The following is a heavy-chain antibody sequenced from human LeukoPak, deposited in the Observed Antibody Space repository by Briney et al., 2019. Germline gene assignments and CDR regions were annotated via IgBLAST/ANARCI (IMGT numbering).Heavy chain of an antibody. J-gene: IGHJ4*02. V-gene: IGHV1-46*01. CDR2: INPSGGST. Sequence: ASVKVSCKASGGTFSSYAISWVRQAPGQGLEWMGIINPSGGSTSYAQKFQGRVTMTRDTSTSTVYMELSSLRSEDTAVYYCANIYDSSVYWGQGTLVTVSS. CDR3: ANIYDSSVY. CDR1: GGTFSSYA. D-gene: IGHD3-22*01.